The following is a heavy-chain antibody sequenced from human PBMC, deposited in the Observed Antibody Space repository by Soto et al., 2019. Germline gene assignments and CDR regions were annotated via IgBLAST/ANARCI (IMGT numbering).Heavy chain of an antibody. Sequence: SETLSLTCTISGGSIGTRYWSWIRQPPGKGLEWIGYFFYTGSTNYNPSLESRLTMSVDVSKNHFSLRLNSVTAADTAVYYCAGGTDGKKVAYWGQGALVTVSS. CDR2: FFYTGST. D-gene: IGHD5-12*01. CDR3: AGGTDGKKVAY. CDR1: GGSIGTRY. J-gene: IGHJ4*02. V-gene: IGHV4-59*11.